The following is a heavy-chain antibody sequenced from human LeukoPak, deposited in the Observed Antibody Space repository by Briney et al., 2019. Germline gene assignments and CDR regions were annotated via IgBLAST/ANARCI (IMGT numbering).Heavy chain of an antibody. V-gene: IGHV3-23*01. CDR2: ISGSGGST. Sequence: PGGSLSLSCAASGFTFSNYAMSWARQAPGKGLEWVSAISGSGGSTYYADSVKGRFTISRDNSKNTLYLQMNSLRAEDTAVYYCTNGTIWLPFDYLGQGTLVTVSS. J-gene: IGHJ4*02. D-gene: IGHD5-18*01. CDR1: GFTFSNYA. CDR3: TNGTIWLPFDY.